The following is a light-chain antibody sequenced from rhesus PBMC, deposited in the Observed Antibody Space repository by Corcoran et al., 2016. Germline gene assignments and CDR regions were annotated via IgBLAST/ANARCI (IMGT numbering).Light chain of an antibody. V-gene: IGKV3-40*03. Sequence: LSCRASESVGSYLAWYQQKPGQAPKLLVHSSYFRGNGIPDRFSGSGSRTEFTLTSSSLEPEDVGVYHCQQYNDLFTFGPGTKLDIK. CDR1: ESVGSY. CDR2: SSY. CDR3: QQYNDLFT. J-gene: IGKJ3*01.